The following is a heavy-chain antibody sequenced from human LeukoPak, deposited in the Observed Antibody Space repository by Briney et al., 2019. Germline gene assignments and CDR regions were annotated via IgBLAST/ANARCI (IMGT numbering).Heavy chain of an antibody. Sequence: SETLSLTCTVSGGSISSYYWSWIRQSPGKGLEWIGYIHYSGSTNYNPSLKSRVTISVDTSKNQFSLKLSSVTAADTAVYYCARHSNSEGYYFDYWGQGTLVTVSS. CDR1: GGSISSYY. CDR3: ARHSNSEGYYFDY. J-gene: IGHJ4*02. V-gene: IGHV4-59*08. D-gene: IGHD4-23*01. CDR2: IHYSGST.